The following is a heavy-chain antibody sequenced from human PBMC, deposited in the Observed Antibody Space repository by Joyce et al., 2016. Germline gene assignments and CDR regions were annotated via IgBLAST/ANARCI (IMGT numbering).Heavy chain of an antibody. CDR2: NNTDGSST. Sequence: EVQLVESGGGLVQPGGSLRLSCAASGFSFSGYWIHWVRQAPGKGLGWVSRNNTDGSSTGFADAVKGRFTISRDNAKNTLYLQMNSLRAEDTAVYYCVRGISARPGGPNWFDPWGQGTLVTVSS. CDR3: VRGISARPGGPNWFDP. J-gene: IGHJ5*02. CDR1: GFSFSGYW. D-gene: IGHD6-6*01. V-gene: IGHV3-74*01.